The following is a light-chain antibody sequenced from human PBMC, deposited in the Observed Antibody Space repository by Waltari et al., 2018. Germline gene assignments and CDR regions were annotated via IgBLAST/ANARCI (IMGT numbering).Light chain of an antibody. Sequence: QSALTQPASVSGSPGQSITISCTGTNNDIGGYNYVSWYQQHPGKAPKLMIYDVSNRASGVSNRFSGSKSGNTASLTISGLQAEDEADYYCSSYTSSSTWVFGGGTKLTVL. V-gene: IGLV2-14*03. CDR2: DVS. J-gene: IGLJ3*02. CDR3: SSYTSSSTWV. CDR1: NNDIGGYNY.